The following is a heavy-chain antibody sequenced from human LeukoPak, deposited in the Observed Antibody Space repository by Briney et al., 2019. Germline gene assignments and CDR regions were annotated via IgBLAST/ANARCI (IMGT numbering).Heavy chain of an antibody. CDR1: GYTFTGYY. V-gene: IGHV1-2*02. D-gene: IGHD3-3*01. CDR2: INPNSGGT. CDR3: ARGGVTIFGVVTLRFDP. J-gene: IGHJ5*02. Sequence: ASVKVSCKASGYTFTGYYMHWVRQAPGQGLEWMGWINPNSGGTNYAQKFQGRVTMTRDTSISTAYMELSRLRSDDTAVYYCARGGVTIFGVVTLRFDPWGQGTLVTVSS.